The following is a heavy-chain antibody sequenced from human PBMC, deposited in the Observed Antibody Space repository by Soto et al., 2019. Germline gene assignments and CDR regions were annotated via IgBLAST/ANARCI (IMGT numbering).Heavy chain of an antibody. D-gene: IGHD1-1*01. CDR3: ARRGSYKIFPLDH. Sequence: SETLSLTCTVSGGSITSYYWNWIRQPAGKVLEWIGRIYSDGNAYYNPTLNSRVTMSVDTSKNQVSLKLRSVTAADTAVYYCARRGSYKIFPLDHWGQGTLVTVSS. CDR1: GGSITSYY. V-gene: IGHV4-4*07. J-gene: IGHJ4*02. CDR2: IYSDGNA.